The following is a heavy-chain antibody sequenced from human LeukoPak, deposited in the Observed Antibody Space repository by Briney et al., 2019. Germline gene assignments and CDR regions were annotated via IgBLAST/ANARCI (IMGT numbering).Heavy chain of an antibody. CDR3: AREGRDNWNDGGYFDY. D-gene: IGHD1-20*01. CDR1: GGSISSSNW. Sequence: SETLSLTCAVSGGSISSSNWWSWVRQPPGKGLEWIGEIYHSGSTNYNPSLKSRVTISVDKSKNQFSLKLSSVTAADTAVYYCAREGRDNWNDGGYFDYRGQGTLVTVSS. V-gene: IGHV4-4*02. CDR2: IYHSGST. J-gene: IGHJ4*02.